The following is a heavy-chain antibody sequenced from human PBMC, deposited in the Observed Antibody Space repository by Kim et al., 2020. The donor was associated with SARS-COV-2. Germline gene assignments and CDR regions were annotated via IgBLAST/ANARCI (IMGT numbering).Heavy chain of an antibody. V-gene: IGHV3-23*01. Sequence: DSGKGRFPISRDNSKNTVYLQMNSLRAEDTAVYYCAKLFSSSWYKGFDPWGQGTLVTVSS. J-gene: IGHJ5*02. D-gene: IGHD6-13*01. CDR3: AKLFSSSWYKGFDP.